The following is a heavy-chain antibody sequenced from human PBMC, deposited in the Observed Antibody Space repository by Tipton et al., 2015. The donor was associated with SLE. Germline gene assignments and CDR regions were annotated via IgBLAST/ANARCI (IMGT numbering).Heavy chain of an antibody. Sequence: TLSLTCAVYGGSFSGYYWSWIRQPPGKGLGWIGEINHSGSTNYNPSLKSRVTISVDTSRNQFSLKLSSVTAADTAMYYCARVPGLERSYYYYYYMDVWGKGTTVTVSS. J-gene: IGHJ6*03. V-gene: IGHV4-34*01. CDR2: INHSGST. D-gene: IGHD1-1*01. CDR1: GGSFSGYY. CDR3: ARVPGLERSYYYYYYMDV.